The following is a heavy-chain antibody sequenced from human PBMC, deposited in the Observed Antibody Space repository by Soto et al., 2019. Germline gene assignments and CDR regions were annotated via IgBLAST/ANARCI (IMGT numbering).Heavy chain of an antibody. Sequence: GGSLRLSCAASGFTFSSYWMSWVRQAPGKGLEWVANIKQDGSEKYYVDSVKGRFTISRDNAKNSLYLQMNSLRAEDTAVYYCARELSDYGGKAPWFDYWGQGTLVTVSS. D-gene: IGHD4-17*01. CDR2: IKQDGSEK. V-gene: IGHV3-7*05. CDR3: ARELSDYGGKAPWFDY. J-gene: IGHJ4*02. CDR1: GFTFSSYW.